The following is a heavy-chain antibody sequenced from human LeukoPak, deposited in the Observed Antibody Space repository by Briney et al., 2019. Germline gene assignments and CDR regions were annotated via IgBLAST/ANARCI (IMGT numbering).Heavy chain of an antibody. CDR1: GGSISSGSYY. D-gene: IGHD3-10*01. CDR2: IYTSGST. Sequence: PSETLSLTCTVSGGSISSGSYYWSWIRQPAGKGLEWIGRIYTSGSTNYNPSLKSRVTISVDTSKNQFSLKLSSVTAADTAVYYCARDMSGSGSYYLGELNWFDPWGQGTLVTVSS. CDR3: ARDMSGSGSYYLGELNWFDP. V-gene: IGHV4-61*02. J-gene: IGHJ5*02.